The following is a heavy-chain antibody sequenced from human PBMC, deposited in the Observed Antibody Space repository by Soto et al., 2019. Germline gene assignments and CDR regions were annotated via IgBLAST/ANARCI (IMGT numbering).Heavy chain of an antibody. Sequence: TGGSLRLSCAASRFTSGYHAMNWVRQAPGKGLEWVANIKQDGTEKNYVDSVKGRFTISRDNARNSLYLQMDSLRAEDTAVYFCARGDTPMITGMDSFDIWGQGTMVTVSS. D-gene: IGHD5-18*01. CDR1: RFTSGYHA. CDR2: IKQDGTEK. J-gene: IGHJ3*02. V-gene: IGHV3-7*01. CDR3: ARGDTPMITGMDSFDI.